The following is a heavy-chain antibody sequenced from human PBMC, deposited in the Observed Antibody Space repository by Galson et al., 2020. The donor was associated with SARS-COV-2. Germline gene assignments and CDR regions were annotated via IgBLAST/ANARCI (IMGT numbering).Heavy chain of an antibody. CDR1: GFAFSSYS. D-gene: IGHD1-26*01. V-gene: IGHV3-21*01. Sequence: GESLKISCAASGFAFSSYSMNWVRQAPGKGLEWVSSISSATTYIYYADSVKGRFTISRDNAKNSLYLQMNSLRAEDTAVYHCARGQLMYSGSYAFDYWGQGTLVTVAS. J-gene: IGHJ4*02. CDR2: ISSATTYI. CDR3: ARGQLMYSGSYAFDY.